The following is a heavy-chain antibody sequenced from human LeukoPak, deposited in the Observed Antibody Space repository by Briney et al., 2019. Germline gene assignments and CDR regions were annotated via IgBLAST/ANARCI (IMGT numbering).Heavy chain of an antibody. CDR2: IYYSGST. Sequence: SETLSLTCTVSGGSISSYYWSWIRQPPGKGLEWIGYIYYSGSTNYNPSLKSRVTMSVDTSKNQFSLKLNSVTAADTAVYYCATLWRLGASTGEAFDIWGQGTMVTVSS. CDR3: ATLWRLGASTGEAFDI. CDR1: GGSISSYY. D-gene: IGHD1-26*01. J-gene: IGHJ3*02. V-gene: IGHV4-59*01.